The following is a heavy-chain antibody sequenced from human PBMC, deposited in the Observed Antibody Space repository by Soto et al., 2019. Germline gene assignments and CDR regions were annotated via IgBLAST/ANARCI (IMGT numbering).Heavy chain of an antibody. J-gene: IGHJ4*02. D-gene: IGHD3-22*01. V-gene: IGHV5-51*01. CDR3: ARPGREPYDNNDYYSYFDY. CDR2: IYPGDSITKYDSKT. CDR1: GYDFLRYW. Sequence: GESLKISCKGSGYDFLRYWIGWVRQMPGKGLEWVAIIYPGDSITKYDSKTRYSPSFQGQVTISVDRSISTAYLQWSSLKASDTSIYYCARPGREPYDNNDYYSYFDYWGQGTPVTVSS.